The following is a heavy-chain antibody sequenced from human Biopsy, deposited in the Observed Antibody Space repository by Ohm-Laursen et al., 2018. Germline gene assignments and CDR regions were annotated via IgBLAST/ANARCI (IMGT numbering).Heavy chain of an antibody. CDR2: INAKTGNT. CDR3: TRGGYYYDSLAYYYWFDP. Sequence: SSVKVSCKASGYTFTGYHVHWVRQAPGQGLEWMGWINAKTGNTNYAQKFQGRVTMTRDTSISTAYVDLSSLRSDDTAVYYCTRGGYYYDSLAYYYWFDPWGQGTLVTVSS. V-gene: IGHV1-2*02. J-gene: IGHJ5*02. D-gene: IGHD3-22*01. CDR1: GYTFTGYH.